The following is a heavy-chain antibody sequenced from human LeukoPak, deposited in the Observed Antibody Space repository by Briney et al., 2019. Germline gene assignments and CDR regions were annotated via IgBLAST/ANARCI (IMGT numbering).Heavy chain of an antibody. CDR3: ARDLGPRGYSYGYDAFDI. V-gene: IGHV3-21*01. J-gene: IGHJ3*02. Sequence: PGGSLRLSCAASGFTFSSYSMNWVRQAPGKGLEWVSSISSSSSYIYYADSVKGRFTISRDNAKNSLYLQMNSLRAEDTAVYYCARDLGPRGYSYGYDAFDIWGQGTMVTVSS. CDR1: GFTFSSYS. D-gene: IGHD5-18*01. CDR2: ISSSSSYI.